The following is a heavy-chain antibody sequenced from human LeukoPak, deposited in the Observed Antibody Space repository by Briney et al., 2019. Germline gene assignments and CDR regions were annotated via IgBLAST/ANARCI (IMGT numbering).Heavy chain of an antibody. CDR2: ISGDGGST. D-gene: IGHD3-22*01. CDR3: AKAMYYYDSSGYSFDY. J-gene: IGHJ4*02. V-gene: IGHV3-43*02. CDR1: GFTFDDYA. Sequence: GGSLRLSCAASGFTFDDYAMHWVRQAPGKGLEWVSLISGDGGSTYYADSVKGRFTISRDNSKNSLYLQMYSLRTEDTALYYCAKAMYYYDSSGYSFDYWGQGTLVTVSS.